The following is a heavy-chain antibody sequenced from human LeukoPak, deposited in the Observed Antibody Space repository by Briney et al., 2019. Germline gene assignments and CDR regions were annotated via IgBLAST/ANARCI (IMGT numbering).Heavy chain of an antibody. Sequence: GGSLRLSCSASGFTFSGYAKHWVRQAPGKGLEYVSAISSNGGGTYYADSVKGRFTISRDNSKNTLYLQMSSLRAEDTAVYYCVKLRTGTRSAIDYWGQGTLVTVSS. D-gene: IGHD3/OR15-3a*01. CDR2: ISSNGGGT. J-gene: IGHJ4*02. CDR3: VKLRTGTRSAIDY. V-gene: IGHV3-64D*06. CDR1: GFTFSGYA.